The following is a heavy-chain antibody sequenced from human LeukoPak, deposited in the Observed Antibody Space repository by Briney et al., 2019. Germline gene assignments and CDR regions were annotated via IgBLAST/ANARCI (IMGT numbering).Heavy chain of an antibody. Sequence: GGSLRLSCAVSGLTFNNYAMSWVRQAPGKGLEWVSAISKSGDHTYYATSAKGRFTIYRDNSKNTQYLQMNSLRAEDTAVYYCATSWGPDTSAFRWGRDGMDVWGQGTTVTVSS. J-gene: IGHJ6*02. CDR2: ISKSGDHT. CDR3: ATSWGPDTSAFRWGRDGMDV. CDR1: GLTFNNYA. V-gene: IGHV3-23*01. D-gene: IGHD3-16*01.